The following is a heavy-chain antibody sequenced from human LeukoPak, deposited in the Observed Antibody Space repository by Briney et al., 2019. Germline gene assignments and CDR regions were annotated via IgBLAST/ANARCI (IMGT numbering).Heavy chain of an antibody. V-gene: IGHV4-59*08. CDR3: ARSYYYDSSGHYY. CDR2: IYYSGST. D-gene: IGHD3-22*01. CDR1: GGSISSYY. Sequence: PSETLSLTCTVSGGSISSYYWSWIRQPPGKGLEWIGYIYYSGSTNYNPSLKSRVTISVDTSKNQFSLKLSSVTAADTAVYYCARSYYYDSSGHYYWGQGTLVTVSS. J-gene: IGHJ4*02.